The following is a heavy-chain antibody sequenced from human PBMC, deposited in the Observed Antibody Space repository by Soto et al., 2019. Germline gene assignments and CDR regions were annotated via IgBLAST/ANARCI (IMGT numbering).Heavy chain of an antibody. CDR3: ARVEDYYDSSGSILYYYGMDV. CDR1: GGSFSGYY. V-gene: IGHV4-34*01. Sequence: SETLSLTCAVYGGSFSGYYWSWIRQPPGKGLEWIGEINHSGSTNYNPSLKSRVTISVDTSKNQFSLKLSSVTAADTAVYYCARVEDYYDSSGSILYYYGMDVWGQGTTVTVSS. J-gene: IGHJ6*02. CDR2: INHSGST. D-gene: IGHD3-22*01.